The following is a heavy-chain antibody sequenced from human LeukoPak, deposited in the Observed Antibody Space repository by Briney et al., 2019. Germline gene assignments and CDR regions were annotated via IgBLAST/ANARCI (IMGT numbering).Heavy chain of an antibody. Sequence: PSETLSLTCTVSGGSISSYYWSWIRQPPGKGLEWIGYIYYGGSTNYNPSLKSRVTISVDTSKNQFSLKLSSVTAADTAVYYCARSNVVGATRWFDPWGQGTLVTVSS. J-gene: IGHJ5*02. CDR1: GGSISSYY. D-gene: IGHD1-26*01. V-gene: IGHV4-59*01. CDR2: IYYGGST. CDR3: ARSNVVGATRWFDP.